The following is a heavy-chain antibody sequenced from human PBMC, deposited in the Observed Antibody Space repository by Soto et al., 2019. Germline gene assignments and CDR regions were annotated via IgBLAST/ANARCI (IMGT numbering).Heavy chain of an antibody. D-gene: IGHD6-13*01. J-gene: IGHJ4*02. V-gene: IGHV4-39*01. CDR2: IYYTGST. Sequence: SLTCTVSGGSISDSSYFWGWIRQPPGKGLEWIATIYYTGSTYFSPSLKSRVTISVDTSKNQFSLKLTSVTAADTAVYYCARQLGRGTWCYDYWGQGTLVTVSS. CDR3: ARQLGRGTWCYDY. CDR1: GGSISDSSYF.